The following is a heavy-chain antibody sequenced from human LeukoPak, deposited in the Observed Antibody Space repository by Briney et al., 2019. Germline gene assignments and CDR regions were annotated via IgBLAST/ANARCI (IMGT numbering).Heavy chain of an antibody. CDR3: AKDPSNLGPIDY. Sequence: PGRSLRLSCAASGFPFSTYGMHWVRQAPGKGLGWVAVISYDGSLKYYADSVKGRFTISRDNSKNTLYLQMNSLRAEDTAVYFCAKDPSNLGPIDYWGQGTLVTVSS. D-gene: IGHD7-27*01. J-gene: IGHJ4*02. CDR1: GFPFSTYG. CDR2: ISYDGSLK. V-gene: IGHV3-30*18.